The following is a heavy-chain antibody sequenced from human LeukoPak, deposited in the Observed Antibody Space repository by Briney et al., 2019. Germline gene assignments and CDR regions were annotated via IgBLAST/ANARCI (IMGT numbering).Heavy chain of an antibody. CDR2: ISAYNGNT. Sequence: VASVKVSCKASGGTFSSYAISWVRQAPGQGLEWMGWISAYNGNTNYAQKLQGRVTMTTDTSTSTAYMELRSLRSDDTAVYYCARAVPTPFWSGYTPLDYWGQGTLVTVSS. CDR3: ARAVPTPFWSGYTPLDY. CDR1: GGTFSSYA. V-gene: IGHV1-18*01. J-gene: IGHJ4*02. D-gene: IGHD3-3*01.